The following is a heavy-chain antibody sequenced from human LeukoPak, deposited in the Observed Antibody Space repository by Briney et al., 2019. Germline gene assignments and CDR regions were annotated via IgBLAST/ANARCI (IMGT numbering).Heavy chain of an antibody. D-gene: IGHD3-10*01. V-gene: IGHV1-8*01. CDR1: GYTFTSYD. Sequence: DSVMVSCKAAGYTFTSYDINWVRDAAEEGREWMGWMIPNSGNTGYAQKFEGRVTMTRNTSISTAYMELSSLRSEGTAVYYCARTYYGSGSYYGYWGQGSLVTVSS. J-gene: IGHJ4*02. CDR3: ARTYYGSGSYYGY. CDR2: MIPNSGNT.